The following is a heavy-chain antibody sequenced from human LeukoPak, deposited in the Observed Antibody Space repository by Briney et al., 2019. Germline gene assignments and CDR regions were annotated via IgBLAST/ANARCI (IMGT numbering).Heavy chain of an antibody. V-gene: IGHV1-69*13. CDR1: GGTFSSYA. J-gene: IGHJ5*02. Sequence: SVKVSCKASGGTFSSYAISWVRQAPGQGLEWMGGIIPIFGTANYAQKSQGRVTITADESTSTAYMELSSLRSEDTAVYYCARDYALEMATIRHWFDPWGQGTLVTVSS. CDR3: ARDYALEMATIRHWFDP. D-gene: IGHD5-24*01. CDR2: IIPIFGTA.